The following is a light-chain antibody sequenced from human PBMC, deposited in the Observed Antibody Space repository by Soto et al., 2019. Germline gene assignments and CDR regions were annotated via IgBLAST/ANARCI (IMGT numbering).Light chain of an antibody. CDR2: EVF. CDR3: GSFAGSKTLGV. Sequence: QSALTQPPSASGSPGQSVTISCTGTSSDVGAYDSVSWYQQHPGKAPKVLIYEVFKRPSGVPDRFSGSKSGNTASLNVSGPHAADEAHYYCGSFAGSKTLGVFGTRTKVTV. V-gene: IGLV2-8*01. CDR1: SSDVGAYDS. J-gene: IGLJ1*01.